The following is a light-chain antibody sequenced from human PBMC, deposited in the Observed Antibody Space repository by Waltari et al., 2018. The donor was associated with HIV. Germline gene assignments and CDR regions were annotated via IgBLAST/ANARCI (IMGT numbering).Light chain of an antibody. Sequence: QSLLTQPPSVSATPGQRITISCTGNKSNIGAGHDVHWYRQLPGTAPRLLIFANYNRPSGVPDRISGSKSTASASLAITGLQAEDEGYYYCQSSDIRLHGLWVFGGGTKVTVL. J-gene: IGLJ3*02. CDR3: QSSDIRLHGLWV. CDR2: ANY. V-gene: IGLV1-40*01. CDR1: KSNIGAGHD.